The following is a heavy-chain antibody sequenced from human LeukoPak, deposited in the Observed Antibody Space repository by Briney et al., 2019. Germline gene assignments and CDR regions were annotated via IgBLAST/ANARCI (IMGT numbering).Heavy chain of an antibody. J-gene: IGHJ4*02. V-gene: IGHV5-51*01. CDR1: AYKFSNYW. CDR3: ARRVGAKPYYFDY. CDR2: IYPGDSDT. D-gene: IGHD1-26*01. Sequence: GESLQISCKGAAYKFSNYWIAWVRQRPGEDLEWMGIIYPGDSDTRYSPSFQGQVTISADKSISTAYLQWSSLKASDTAMYYCARRVGAKPYYFDYWGQGTLVTVSS.